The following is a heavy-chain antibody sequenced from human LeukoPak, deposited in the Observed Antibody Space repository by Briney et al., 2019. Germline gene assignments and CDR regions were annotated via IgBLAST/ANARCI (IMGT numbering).Heavy chain of an antibody. CDR3: ARPKYYSSGLAGLDI. Sequence: PGGSLRLSCAASGFTFSSYWMSWVRQAPGKGLEWVANINKDGSEKYYVDSVKGRFTISRDNAKNSLYLQMNSLRAEDTAVYYCARPKYYSSGLAGLDIWGQGTMVTVS. D-gene: IGHD3-10*01. V-gene: IGHV3-7*01. J-gene: IGHJ3*02. CDR1: GFTFSSYW. CDR2: INKDGSEK.